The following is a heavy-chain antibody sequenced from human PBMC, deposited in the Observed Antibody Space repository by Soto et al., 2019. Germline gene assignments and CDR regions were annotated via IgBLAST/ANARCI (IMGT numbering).Heavy chain of an antibody. CDR1: VFTFSNYW. CDR3: ARYTDTTAAGKPNFEY. Sequence: GGSLRLSCAASVFTFSNYWMHWVRQAPGKGLVWVSRINSDGSVTKYADSVKGRFTISRDNAKNTLYLQMNSLRAEDTAVYYCARYTDTTAAGKPNFEYWGQGTLVTVSS. J-gene: IGHJ4*02. CDR2: INSDGSVT. D-gene: IGHD6-13*01. V-gene: IGHV3-74*03.